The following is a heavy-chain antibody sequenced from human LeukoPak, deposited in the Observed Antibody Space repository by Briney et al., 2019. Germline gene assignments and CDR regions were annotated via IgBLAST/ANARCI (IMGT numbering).Heavy chain of an antibody. V-gene: IGHV1-18*01. CDR3: ARAWCSSTSCKYYYYYYMDV. CDR1: GYTFTSYG. Sequence: ASVRVSCKASGYTFTSYGISWVRQAPGQGLEWMGWISAYNGNTNYAQKLQGRVTMTTDTSTSTAYMELRSLRSDDTAVYYCARAWCSSTSCKYYYYYYMDVWGKGTTVTVSS. J-gene: IGHJ6*03. D-gene: IGHD2-2*01. CDR2: ISAYNGNT.